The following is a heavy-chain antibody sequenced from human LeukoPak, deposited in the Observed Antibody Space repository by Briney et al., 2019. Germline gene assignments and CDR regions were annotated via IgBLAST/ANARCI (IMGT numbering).Heavy chain of an antibody. CDR3: AKDAAGGYCSGGSCYFPEYYFDY. CDR2: ISDSGGST. CDR1: GFSFSSYA. D-gene: IGHD2-15*01. Sequence: GGSLRLSCAASGFSFSSYAMSWVRQAPGKGLEWVSAISDSGGSTYYSACVKGRFTISRDNSKNTLYLQMNSLRAEDSAVYYCAKDAAGGYCSGGSCYFPEYYFDYWGQGTLVTVSS. J-gene: IGHJ4*02. V-gene: IGHV3-23*01.